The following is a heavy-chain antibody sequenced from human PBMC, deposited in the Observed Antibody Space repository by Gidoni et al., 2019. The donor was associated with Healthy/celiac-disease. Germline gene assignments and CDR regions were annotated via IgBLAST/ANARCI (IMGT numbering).Heavy chain of an antibody. CDR1: GYTFTSYA. V-gene: IGHV1-3*01. CDR2: ITAGNGNT. Sequence: QVQLVQSGAEVKKPGASVKVSCKASGYTFTSYAMHWVRQAPGQRLEWMGWITAGNGNTKYSQKFQGRVTITRDTSASTAYMELSSLRSEDTAVYYCARGRLYFDYWGQGTLVTVSS. CDR3: ARGRLYFDY. J-gene: IGHJ4*02. D-gene: IGHD3-22*01.